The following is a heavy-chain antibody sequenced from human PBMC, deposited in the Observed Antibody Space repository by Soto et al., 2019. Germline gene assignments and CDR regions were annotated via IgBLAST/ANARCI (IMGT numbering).Heavy chain of an antibody. D-gene: IGHD3-10*01. V-gene: IGHV1-8*01. CDR3: AKVSRKGSAIDFDY. Sequence: QVQLVQSGAELKKPGASVKVSCKASGYTFSNYDMNGVRQATGQGPEWMGWVNPNNGDTGYAQKFQGRVTLTTDISTTTAYMELTSLRSEDTAISYCAKVSRKGSAIDFDYWGQGTLITVSS. J-gene: IGHJ4*02. CDR1: GYTFSNYD. CDR2: VNPNNGDT.